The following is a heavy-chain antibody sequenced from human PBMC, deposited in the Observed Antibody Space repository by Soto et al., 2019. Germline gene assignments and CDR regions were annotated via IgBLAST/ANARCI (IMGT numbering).Heavy chain of an antibody. CDR2: ISAYNGNT. J-gene: IGHJ6*03. CDR1: GYTFTSYG. D-gene: IGHD3-10*01. Sequence: GASVKVSCKASGYTFTSYGISWVRQAPGQGLEWMGWISAYNGNTNYAQKLQGRITMTTDTSTSTAYMELRSLRSDDTAVYYCARISWGPFITMVRGVLTPSSCMDFWGKGTMVTLSS. CDR3: ARISWGPFITMVRGVLTPSSCMDF. V-gene: IGHV1-18*01.